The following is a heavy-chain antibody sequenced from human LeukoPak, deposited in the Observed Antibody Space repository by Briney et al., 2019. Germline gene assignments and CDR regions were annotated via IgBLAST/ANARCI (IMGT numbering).Heavy chain of an antibody. CDR1: GGSFSGYY. D-gene: IGHD2-15*01. V-gene: IGHV4-34*01. CDR2: INHSGST. CDR3: ARGAPKGYCSGGSCYSRGRMTSTINWFDP. Sequence: SETLSLTSAVYGGSFSGYYWSWIRQPPGKGLEWIGEINHSGSTNYNPSLNSRVTISVDTSKSQLSLKLSSVTAADTAVYYCARGAPKGYCSGGSCYSRGRMTSTINWFDPWGQGTLVTVSS. J-gene: IGHJ5*02.